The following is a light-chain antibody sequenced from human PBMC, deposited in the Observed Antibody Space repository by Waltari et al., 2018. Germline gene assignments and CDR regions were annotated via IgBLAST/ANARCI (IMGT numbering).Light chain of an antibody. V-gene: IGKV3-11*01. J-gene: IGKJ4*02. CDR3: QHRANWPLT. Sequence: EIVLTQSPATLSLSPGESATLSCRASQGSSTYLVWYQQKPGQAPRPLIYDASKRATDIPARFSGSGSGTDFTLAISSLEPEDFAVYYCQHRANWPLTFGGGTKVEIK. CDR2: DAS. CDR1: QGSSTY.